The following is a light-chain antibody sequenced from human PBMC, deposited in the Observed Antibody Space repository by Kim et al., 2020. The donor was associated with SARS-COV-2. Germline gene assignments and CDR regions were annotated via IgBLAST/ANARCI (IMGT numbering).Light chain of an antibody. CDR1: QSVSTS. Sequence: EIVMTQSPATLSVSPGERATLFCRASQSVSTSLAWYQQKPGQPPRLLIHDASARATGVPARFSGSVSGTEFTPTISSVQSEDFVVYYCQQYNSRLGTFGQGTKVDIK. CDR3: QQYNSRLGT. J-gene: IGKJ1*01. V-gene: IGKV3-15*01. CDR2: DAS.